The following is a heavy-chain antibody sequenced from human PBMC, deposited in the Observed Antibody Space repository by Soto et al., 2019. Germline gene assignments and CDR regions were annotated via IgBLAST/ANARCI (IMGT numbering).Heavy chain of an antibody. D-gene: IGHD6-13*01. CDR3: ARLAAAGNWFDP. CDR2: IYYSGST. V-gene: IGHV4-59*01. Sequence: SETLSLTCTVSGGSISSYYWSWIRQPPGKGLEWIGYIYYSGSTNYNPSLKSRVTISVDTSKNQFSLKLSSVTAANTAVYYCARLAAAGNWFDPWGQGTLVTVSS. J-gene: IGHJ5*02. CDR1: GGSISSYY.